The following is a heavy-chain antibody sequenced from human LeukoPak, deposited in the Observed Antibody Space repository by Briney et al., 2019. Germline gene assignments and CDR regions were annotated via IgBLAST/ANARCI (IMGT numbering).Heavy chain of an antibody. J-gene: IGHJ4*02. D-gene: IGHD2-2*01. Sequence: RASVKVSCKASGYTFTSYYMHWVRQAPGQGLGWMGWINPNSGGTNYAQKFQGRVTMTRDTSISTAYMELSRLRSDDTAVYYCARVYCSSTSCYVDFDYWGQGTLVTVSS. CDR1: GYTFTSYY. CDR3: ARVYCSSTSCYVDFDY. V-gene: IGHV1-2*02. CDR2: INPNSGGT.